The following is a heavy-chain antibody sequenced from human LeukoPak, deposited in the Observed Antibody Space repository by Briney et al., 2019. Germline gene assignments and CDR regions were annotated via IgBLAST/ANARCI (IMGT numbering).Heavy chain of an antibody. CDR1: GFTFSLYW. D-gene: IGHD2-2*01. J-gene: IGHJ3*02. V-gene: IGHV3-48*04. CDR2: ISSSGSTI. Sequence: GGSLRLSCAASGFTFSLYWMNWVRRAPGKGLEWVSYISSSGSTIYYADSVKGRFTISRDNAKNSLYLQMNSLRAEDTAVYYCAREMPSAPTDAFDIWGQGTMVTVSS. CDR3: AREMPSAPTDAFDI.